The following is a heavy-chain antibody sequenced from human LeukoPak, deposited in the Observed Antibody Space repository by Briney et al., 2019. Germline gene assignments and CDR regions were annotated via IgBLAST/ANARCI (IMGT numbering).Heavy chain of an antibody. CDR1: GFTFSSYA. D-gene: IGHD6-13*01. J-gene: IGHJ4*02. CDR3: AKARYSSSWWDYFDY. V-gene: IGHV3-23*01. CDR2: ISGSGGST. Sequence: GGSLRLSCAASGFTFSSYAMSWARQAPGKGLEWVSAISGSGGSTYYADSVKGRFTISRDNSKNTLYLQMNSLRAEDTAVYYCAKARYSSSWWDYFDYWGQGTLVTVSS.